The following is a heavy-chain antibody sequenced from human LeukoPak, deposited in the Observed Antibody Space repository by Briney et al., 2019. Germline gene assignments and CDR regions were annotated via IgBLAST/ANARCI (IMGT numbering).Heavy chain of an antibody. CDR1: RDTLSSYA. CDR2: IIPIFGTA. CDR3: AREGETVTTHWFDP. D-gene: IGHD4-17*01. J-gene: IGHJ5*02. V-gene: IGHV1-69*01. Sequence: SVKVSCKSCRDTLSSYAISWVRQAPGQGREWMGGIIPIFGTANYAQKFQGRVTITADESTSTAYMELSSLRSEDTAVYYCAREGETVTTHWFDPWGQGTLVTVSS.